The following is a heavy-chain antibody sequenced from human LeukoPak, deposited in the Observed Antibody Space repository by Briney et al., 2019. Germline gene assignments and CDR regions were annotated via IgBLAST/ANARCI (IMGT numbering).Heavy chain of an antibody. CDR2: ISHVGSP. D-gene: IGHD3-10*01. CDR3: ARGNRRLAYYGSGARLPFDS. Sequence: KPSETLSLTCAVYGGSFSGYYWSWIRQPPGKGLEWIGEISHVGSPNYSPSVKSRITIVVDTSNNHFSLELRSVTAADTAMYYCARGNRRLAYYGSGARLPFDSWGQGTLVSVSS. V-gene: IGHV4-34*01. CDR1: GGSFSGYY. J-gene: IGHJ4*02.